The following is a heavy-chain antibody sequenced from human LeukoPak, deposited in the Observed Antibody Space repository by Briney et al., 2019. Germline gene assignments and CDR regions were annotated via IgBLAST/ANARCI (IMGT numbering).Heavy chain of an antibody. CDR2: ISAYNGNT. Sequence: GASVKVSCKASGYTFTSYGISWVRQAPGQGLEWMGWISAYNGNTNYAQKLQGRVTMTTDTSTSTAYMELRSLRSEDTAVYYCARVLRYFDWLHYMDVWGKGTTVTISS. J-gene: IGHJ6*03. D-gene: IGHD3-9*01. CDR3: ARVLRYFDWLHYMDV. V-gene: IGHV1-18*01. CDR1: GYTFTSYG.